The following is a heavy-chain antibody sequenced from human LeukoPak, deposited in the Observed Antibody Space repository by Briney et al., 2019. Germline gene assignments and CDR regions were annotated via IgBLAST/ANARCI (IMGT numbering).Heavy chain of an antibody. D-gene: IGHD3-16*02. J-gene: IGHJ4*02. CDR1: GYSFTSYW. Sequence: GESLKISCKGSGYSFTSYWIGWVRQMPGKGLEWMGIIYPGDSDTRYSPSFQGQVTISADKSISTAYLQWSSLKASDTAMYYCARHREPDYDYVWGSYPDGGYFDYWGQGTLVTVSS. V-gene: IGHV5-51*01. CDR2: IYPGDSDT. CDR3: ARHREPDYDYVWGSYPDGGYFDY.